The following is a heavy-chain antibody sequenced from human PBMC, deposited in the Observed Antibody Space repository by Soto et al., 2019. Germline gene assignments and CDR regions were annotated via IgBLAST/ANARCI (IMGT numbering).Heavy chain of an antibody. Sequence: ASVKVSCKASGYTFTSYDINWVRQATGQGLEWMGWMNPNSGNTGYAQKFQGRVTMTRNTSISTAYMELSSLRSEDTAVYYCARGSITIFGVVITTMDVWGQGTTVTVSS. CDR3: ARGSITIFGVVITTMDV. CDR2: MNPNSGNT. V-gene: IGHV1-8*01. J-gene: IGHJ6*02. D-gene: IGHD3-3*01. CDR1: GYTFTSYD.